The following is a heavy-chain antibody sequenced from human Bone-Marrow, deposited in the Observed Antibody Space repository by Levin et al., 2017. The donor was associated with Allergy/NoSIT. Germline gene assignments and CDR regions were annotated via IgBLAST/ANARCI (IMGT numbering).Heavy chain of an antibody. V-gene: IGHV1-69*04. CDR2: IIPILGVP. D-gene: IGHD1-26*01. CDR3: ARESGSYSDRVYFFEH. Sequence: PPASVKVSCKASGGTFSSDTISWVRQAPGQGLEWMGRIIPILGVPQYAQNFQGRVTITTDRSTSTDYLELSSLRSEDTAVYYCARESGSYSDRVYFFEHWGQGTLVNVSS. J-gene: IGHJ4*02. CDR1: GGTFSSDT.